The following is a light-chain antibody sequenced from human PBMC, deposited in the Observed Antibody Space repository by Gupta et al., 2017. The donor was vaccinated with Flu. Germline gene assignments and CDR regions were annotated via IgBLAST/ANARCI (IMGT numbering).Light chain of an antibody. CDR1: LLSKQY. CDR2: RDN. J-gene: IGLJ3*02. V-gene: IGLV3-25*02. CDR3: QSPDISDTMIWV. Sequence: SSELTQPPSVSVSPGQTATITCSSDLLSKQYDFWYQQKPAQRPVMIIYRDNERPSGIPERVSGSISGTTVTLTISEVQAEEEADYYCQSPDISDTMIWVFGGGTKLTVL.